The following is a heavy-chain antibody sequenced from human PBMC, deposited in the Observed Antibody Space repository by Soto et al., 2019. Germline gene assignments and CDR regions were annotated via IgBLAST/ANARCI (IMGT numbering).Heavy chain of an antibody. CDR1: GGSISSVGYY. J-gene: IGHJ4*02. CDR2: IYHSGST. Sequence: PSETLSLTCTVSGGSISSVGYYWGWIRQHPGKGMEWIGYIYHSGSTYYNPSFKSRFTISIDTSENQFSLRLSSVTAADTAVYYCARVLRSGYDRSVAEYYFDRWGQGTLVTVSS. V-gene: IGHV4-31*03. CDR3: ARVLRSGYDRSVAEYYFDR. D-gene: IGHD5-12*01.